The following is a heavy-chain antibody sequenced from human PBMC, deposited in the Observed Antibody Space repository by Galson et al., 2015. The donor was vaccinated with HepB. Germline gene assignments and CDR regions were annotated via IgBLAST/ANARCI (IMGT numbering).Heavy chain of an antibody. CDR1: GFTFTNYA. CDR3: AKGLDDWYFDL. J-gene: IGHJ2*01. V-gene: IGHV3-23*01. D-gene: IGHD1-1*01. CDR2: ISGGGGST. Sequence: LRLSCAASGFTFTNYAMNWVRQAPGKGLEWVSVISGGGGSTYYADSVKGRFTISRDNSKNTLFLQMNSLRAEDTAVYYCAKGLDDWYFDLWGRGTLVTVSS.